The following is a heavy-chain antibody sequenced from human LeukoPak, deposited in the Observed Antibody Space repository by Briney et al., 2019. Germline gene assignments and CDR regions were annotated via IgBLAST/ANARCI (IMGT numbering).Heavy chain of an antibody. Sequence: PSETLSLTCTVSGGSIRSSYYYWGWIRQPPGKGLEWIGSIYDSGSTYYNLSLKSRVTISVDTSKNQFSLKLNSVTAADTAVYYCARDSEEYSSSSLGYWGQGTLVTVSS. J-gene: IGHJ4*02. CDR1: GGSIRSSYYY. CDR2: IYDSGST. D-gene: IGHD6-6*01. CDR3: ARDSEEYSSSSLGY. V-gene: IGHV4-39*02.